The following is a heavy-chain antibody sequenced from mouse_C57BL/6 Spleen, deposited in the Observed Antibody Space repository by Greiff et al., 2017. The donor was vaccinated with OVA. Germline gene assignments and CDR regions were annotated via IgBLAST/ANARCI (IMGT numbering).Heavy chain of an antibody. CDR1: GYTFTSYW. J-gene: IGHJ4*01. CDR3: ARLREDHYYAMDY. Sequence: QVQLKQPGTELVKPGASVKLSCKASGYTFTSYWMHWVKQRPGQGLEWIGNINPSNGGTNYKEKFKSKATLTVDKSSSTAYMQLSSLTSEDSAVYYCARLREDHYYAMDYWGQGTSVTVSS. CDR2: INPSNGGT. V-gene: IGHV1-53*01.